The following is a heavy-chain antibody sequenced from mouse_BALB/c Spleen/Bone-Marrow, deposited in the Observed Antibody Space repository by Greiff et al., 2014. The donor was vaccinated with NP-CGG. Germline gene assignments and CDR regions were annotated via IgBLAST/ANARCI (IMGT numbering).Heavy chain of an antibody. CDR2: IDPANGNT. J-gene: IGHJ4*01. Sequence: EVQLQQSGAELVKPGASVKLSCTASGFNIKDTYMHWVKQRPEQGLEWIGRIDPANGNTKYDPKFQGKATITADTSSKTAYLQLSSLTSEDTAVYYCARWEYYAMDYWGQGTSVTVSS. V-gene: IGHV14-3*02. CDR3: ARWEYYAMDY. CDR1: GFNIKDTY. D-gene: IGHD4-1*01.